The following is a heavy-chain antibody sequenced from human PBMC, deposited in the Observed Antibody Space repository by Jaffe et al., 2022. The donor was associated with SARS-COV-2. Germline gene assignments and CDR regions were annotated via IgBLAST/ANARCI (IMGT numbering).Heavy chain of an antibody. CDR2: ISSSSSYI. J-gene: IGHJ6*02. CDR1: GFTFSSYS. D-gene: IGHD3-3*01. V-gene: IGHV3-21*01. CDR3: ARGCFGVVSPAPYYYYGMDV. Sequence: EVQLVESGGGLVKPGGSLRLSCAASGFTFSSYSMNWVRQAPGKGLEWVSSISSSSSYIYYADSVKGRFTISRDNAKNSLYLQMNSLRAEDTAVYYCARGCFGVVSPAPYYYYGMDVWGQGTTVTVSS.